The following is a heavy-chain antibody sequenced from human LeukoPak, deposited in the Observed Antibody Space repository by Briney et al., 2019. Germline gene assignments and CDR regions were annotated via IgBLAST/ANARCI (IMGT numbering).Heavy chain of an antibody. CDR3: AREGTLGLVIANYFDY. Sequence: ASVKVSCKASGYTLNSYYMHWVRQAPGQGLEWMGIINPRGGRTSFAQKFQGRVTMTRDMSTSTVYMEMRSLRSEDTAVYYCAREGTLGLVIANYFDYWGQGTLVTVSS. D-gene: IGHD3/OR15-3a*01. CDR1: GYTLNSYY. J-gene: IGHJ4*02. V-gene: IGHV1-46*02. CDR2: INPRGGRT.